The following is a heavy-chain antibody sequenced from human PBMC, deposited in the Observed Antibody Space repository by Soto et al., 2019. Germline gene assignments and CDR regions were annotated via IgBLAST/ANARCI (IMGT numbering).Heavy chain of an antibody. J-gene: IGHJ3*02. V-gene: IGHV4-39*01. D-gene: IGHD2-15*01. CDR3: ASEMALYCSGGSCYLPSAFDI. CDR2: IYYSGST. Sequence: QLQLQESGPGLVKPSETLSLTCTVSGGSISSSSYYWGWIRQPPGKGLEWIGSIYYSGSTYYNPSLKSRVTISVDTSKNQFSLKLSSVTAADTAVYYCASEMALYCSGGSCYLPSAFDIWGQGTMVTVSS. CDR1: GGSISSSSYY.